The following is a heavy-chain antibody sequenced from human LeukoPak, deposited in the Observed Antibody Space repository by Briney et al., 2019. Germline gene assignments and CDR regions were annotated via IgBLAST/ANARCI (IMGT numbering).Heavy chain of an antibody. CDR2: IYYSGST. D-gene: IGHD3-22*01. J-gene: IGHJ4*02. CDR1: GGSLSRSNYF. CDR3: AREDGSGYSQDTFDY. Sequence: PSETLSLTRTVSGGSLSRSNYFWGWIRQPPGKGLEWIGSIYYSGSTYYNPSLKSRVTISVDTSKNQFSLKLSSVTAADTAVYYCAREDGSGYSQDTFDYWGQGTLVTVSS. V-gene: IGHV4-39*07.